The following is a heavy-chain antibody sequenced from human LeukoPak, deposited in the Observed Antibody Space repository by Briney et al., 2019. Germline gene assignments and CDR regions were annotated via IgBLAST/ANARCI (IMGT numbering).Heavy chain of an antibody. CDR1: GFTFSSYA. J-gene: IGHJ5*02. D-gene: IGHD6-19*01. Sequence: GGSLRLSCAASGFTFSSYAMSWVRQAPGKGLEWVSAISGSGGSTHYADSVKGRFTISRDNAKNMLYLQMNSLRAEDTAVYYCAKGRSSGWYDNWFDPWGQGTLVTVSS. CDR2: ISGSGGST. CDR3: AKGRSSGWYDNWFDP. V-gene: IGHV3-23*01.